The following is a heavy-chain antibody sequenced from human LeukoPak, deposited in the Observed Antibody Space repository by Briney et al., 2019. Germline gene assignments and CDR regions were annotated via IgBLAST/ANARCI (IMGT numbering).Heavy chain of an antibody. CDR1: GGSISSSSYY. CDR3: ARVDLGRLRFLEWLPATFDP. D-gene: IGHD3-3*01. J-gene: IGHJ5*02. V-gene: IGHV4-39*07. Sequence: TSETLSFTCTVSGGSISSSSYYWGWIRQPPGKRLEWIGSIYYSGSAYYNPSLKSRVTISVDTSKNQFSLKLSSVTAADTAVYYCARVDLGRLRFLEWLPATFDPWGQGTLVTVSS. CDR2: IYYSGSA.